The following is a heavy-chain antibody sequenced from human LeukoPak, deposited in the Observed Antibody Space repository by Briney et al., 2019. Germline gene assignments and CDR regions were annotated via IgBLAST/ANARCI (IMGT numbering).Heavy chain of an antibody. D-gene: IGHD4-17*01. V-gene: IGHV4-39*01. Sequence: SETLSLTCTVSGGSISSSSYYWGWIRQPPGKGLEWIGSIYYSGSTYYNPSLKSRVTISVDTSKNQFSLKLSSVTAADTAIYYCARVGDYGDYVNWFDPWGPGTLVTVSS. J-gene: IGHJ5*02. CDR2: IYYSGST. CDR3: ARVGDYGDYVNWFDP. CDR1: GGSISSSSYY.